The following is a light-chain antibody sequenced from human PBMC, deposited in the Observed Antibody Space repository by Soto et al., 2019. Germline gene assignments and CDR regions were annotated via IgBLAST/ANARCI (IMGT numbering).Light chain of an antibody. V-gene: IGLV2-23*02. Sequence: QSALTQPASVSGSPGQSITISCTGTSSDVGSYDLVSWYQHHPGKAPKVMIYEVSKRPSGLSNRFSASKSGNTASLTISGLQAEDEADYYCSSYAGSTTYVVFGGGTKLTAL. CDR1: SSDVGSYDL. CDR2: EVS. J-gene: IGLJ2*01. CDR3: SSYAGSTTYVV.